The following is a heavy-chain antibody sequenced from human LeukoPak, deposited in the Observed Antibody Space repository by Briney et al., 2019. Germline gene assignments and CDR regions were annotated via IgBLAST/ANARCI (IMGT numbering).Heavy chain of an antibody. J-gene: IGHJ3*02. CDR3: ARVTKDDAFDI. V-gene: IGHV1-8*03. CDR2: MNPNSGNT. CDR1: GYTFTSYD. D-gene: IGHD1-1*01. Sequence: ASVKVSCKASGYTFTSYDINWVRQATGQGLEWMGWMNPNSGNTGYAQKLQGRVTITRNTSISTAYMELSSLRSEDTAVYYCARVTKDDAFDIWGQGTMVTVSS.